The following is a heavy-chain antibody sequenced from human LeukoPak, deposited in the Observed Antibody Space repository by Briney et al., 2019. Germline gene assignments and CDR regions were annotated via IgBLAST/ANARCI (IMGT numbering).Heavy chain of an antibody. CDR1: GYTFTSYG. D-gene: IGHD3-10*01. Sequence: ASVKVSCKASGYTFTSYGISWVRQAPGQGLEWMGWISAYNGNTNYAQKLQGRVTMTTDTSTSTAYMELSSLRSEDTAVYYCAGNKGTPYYGSGSYFFQHWGQGTLVTVSS. V-gene: IGHV1-18*01. CDR3: AGNKGTPYYGSGSYFFQH. J-gene: IGHJ1*01. CDR2: ISAYNGNT.